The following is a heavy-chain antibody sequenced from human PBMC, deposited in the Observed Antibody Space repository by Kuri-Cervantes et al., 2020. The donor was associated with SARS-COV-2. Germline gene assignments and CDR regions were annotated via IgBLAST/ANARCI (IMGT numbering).Heavy chain of an antibody. Sequence: SETLSLTCTVSGGSINSSFWSWIRQPPGKGLEWIGYMYYSGRTNHNPSLKSRVTISVDTSKNQFSLKLSPVTAADTAVYYCARHGGVRGPFDYWGQGTLVTVSS. CDR1: GGSINSSF. D-gene: IGHD3-16*01. CDR3: ARHGGVRGPFDY. V-gene: IGHV4-59*08. CDR2: MYYSGRT. J-gene: IGHJ4*02.